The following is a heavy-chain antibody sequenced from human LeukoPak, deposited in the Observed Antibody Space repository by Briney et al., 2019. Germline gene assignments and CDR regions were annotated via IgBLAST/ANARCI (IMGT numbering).Heavy chain of an antibody. J-gene: IGHJ5*02. D-gene: IGHD3-16*02. CDR1: GYTFTSYD. Sequence: ASAMVSFKASGYTFTSYDIKLVRQATGQGLEWMGWMNPKSGNAGYAQKVHGRVSITMNHSISKATMELRRIRHEDTAVYYWARVGYDYVWGSYRVFDPWGQGTLVTVSS. V-gene: IGHV1-8*02. CDR3: ARVGYDYVWGSYRVFDP. CDR2: MNPKSGNA.